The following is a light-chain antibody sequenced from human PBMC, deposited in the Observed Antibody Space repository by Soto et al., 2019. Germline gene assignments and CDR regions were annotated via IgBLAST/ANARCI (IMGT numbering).Light chain of an antibody. V-gene: IGKV1-39*01. CDR3: QQSYITPSWT. CDR2: GAS. Sequence: DIQMTQSPSSLSASVGDRVTITCRASQSISTYLNWYQQKPGKAPKLLIYGASNLQSGVPSRFSGSGSGTDFTLTISTLQPEDFATYYCQQSYITPSWTFGQGTKVEIK. J-gene: IGKJ1*01. CDR1: QSISTY.